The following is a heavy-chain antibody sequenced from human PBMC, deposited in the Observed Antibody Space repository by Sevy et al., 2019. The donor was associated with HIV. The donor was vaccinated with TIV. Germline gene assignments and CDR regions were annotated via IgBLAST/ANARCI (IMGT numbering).Heavy chain of an antibody. CDR2: IRNKADSYTT. Sequence: GGSLRLSCAASGFTFSDHYMEWVRQAPGKGLEWVGRIRNKADSYTTEYAASVKGRFTISRDEAKNSLYLLMNSLKTEDTAVYYCATHAGIAAAGRAFDYWGQGTLVTVSS. D-gene: IGHD6-13*01. CDR3: ATHAGIAAAGRAFDY. CDR1: GFTFSDHY. V-gene: IGHV3-72*01. J-gene: IGHJ4*02.